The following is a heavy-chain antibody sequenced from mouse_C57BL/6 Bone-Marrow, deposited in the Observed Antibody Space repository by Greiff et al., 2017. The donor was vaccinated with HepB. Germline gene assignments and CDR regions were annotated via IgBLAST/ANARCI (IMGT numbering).Heavy chain of an antibody. CDR1: GYTFTSYG. J-gene: IGHJ2*01. CDR3: VCPFTTAPRGDYLDY. CDR2: IYPRSGNT. D-gene: IGHD1-2*01. V-gene: IGHV1-81*01. Sequence: QVQLKQSGAELARPGASVKLSCKASGYTFTSYGISWVKQRTGQGLEWIGEIYPRSGNTYYNEKFKGKATLTADKSSSTAYMELRSLTSEDSAVYFGVCPFTTAPRGDYLDYWGQGTTLTVSS.